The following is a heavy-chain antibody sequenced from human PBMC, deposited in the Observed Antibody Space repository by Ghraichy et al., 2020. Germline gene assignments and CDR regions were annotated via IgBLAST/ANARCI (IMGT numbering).Heavy chain of an antibody. D-gene: IGHD3-22*01. J-gene: IGHJ4*02. CDR3: ARGFRVGGWLAN. CDR2: IYYSGST. CDR1: GGSISSYY. V-gene: IGHV4-59*01. Sequence: SQTLSLTCTVSGGSISSYYWSWIRQPPGKGLEWIGYIYYSGSTNYNPSLKSRVTISVDTSKNQFSLKLSSVTAADTAVYYCARGFRVGGWLANWGQGTLVTVSS.